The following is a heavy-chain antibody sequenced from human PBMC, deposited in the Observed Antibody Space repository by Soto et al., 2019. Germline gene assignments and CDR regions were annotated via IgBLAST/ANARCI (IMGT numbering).Heavy chain of an antibody. D-gene: IGHD2-15*01. CDR1: GYSFSNYW. CDR3: ASTVAVPSTINYFDY. J-gene: IGHJ4*02. V-gene: IGHV5-51*01. CDR2: IFPADSDT. Sequence: GESLKISCKGSGYSFSNYWIAWARQMPGKGLEWMGIIFPADSDTKYSPSFQGQVTISADKSISTADLQWSSLKASDTDMYYCASTVAVPSTINYFDYWGQGSLVTVSS.